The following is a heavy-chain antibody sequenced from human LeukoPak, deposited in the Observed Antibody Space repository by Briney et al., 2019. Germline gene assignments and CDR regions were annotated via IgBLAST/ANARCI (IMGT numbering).Heavy chain of an antibody. J-gene: IGHJ4*02. V-gene: IGHV4-59*01. Sequence: PSETLSLTCTVSGGSISSYYWSWIRRPPGKGLEWIGYIYYSGSTNYNPSLKSRVTISVDTSKNQFSLKLSSVTAADTAMYYCARGADYSPFRYWGQGTLVTVSS. CDR1: GGSISSYY. CDR2: IYYSGST. CDR3: ARGADYSPFRY. D-gene: IGHD4-11*01.